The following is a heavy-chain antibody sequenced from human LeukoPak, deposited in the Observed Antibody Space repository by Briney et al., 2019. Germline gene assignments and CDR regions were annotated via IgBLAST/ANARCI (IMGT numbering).Heavy chain of an antibody. Sequence: SETLSLTCAVYGGSFSGYYWSWIRQPPGKGLEWIGEINHSGSTNYNPSLKSRITISVDTSKNQFSLKLSSVTAADTAVYYCARDKRYYDSGKADYWGQGSLVTVSS. J-gene: IGHJ4*02. D-gene: IGHD3-10*01. CDR1: GGSFSGYY. V-gene: IGHV4-34*01. CDR2: INHSGST. CDR3: ARDKRYYDSGKADY.